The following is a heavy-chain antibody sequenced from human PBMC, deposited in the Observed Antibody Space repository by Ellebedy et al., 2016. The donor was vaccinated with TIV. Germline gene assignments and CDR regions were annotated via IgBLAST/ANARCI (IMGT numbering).Heavy chain of an antibody. CDR1: GGSFSGYY. J-gene: IGHJ5*02. D-gene: IGHD2-8*01. CDR2: INHSGST. V-gene: IGHV4-34*01. Sequence: SETLSLXCAVYGGSFSGYYWSWIRQPPGKGLEWIGEINHSGSTNYNPSLKSRVTISVDTSKNQFSLKLSSVTAADTAVYYCARRALLYWTNGWFDPWGQGTLVTVSS. CDR3: ARRALLYWTNGWFDP.